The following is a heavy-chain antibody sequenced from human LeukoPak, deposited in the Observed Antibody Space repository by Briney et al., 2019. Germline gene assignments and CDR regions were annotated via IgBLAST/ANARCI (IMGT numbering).Heavy chain of an antibody. J-gene: IGHJ5*02. Sequence: PSETLSLTCAVYGGSFSGYYWTWIRQPPGKGLEWIGEINHSGSTNYNPSLKRRVTISVDTSKSQFSLKLSSVTAADTAIYFCARRGLRFLESVKYSGFDPWGQGTLVTVSS. CDR1: GGSFSGYY. CDR3: ARRGLRFLESVKYSGFDP. D-gene: IGHD3-3*01. CDR2: INHSGST. V-gene: IGHV4-34*01.